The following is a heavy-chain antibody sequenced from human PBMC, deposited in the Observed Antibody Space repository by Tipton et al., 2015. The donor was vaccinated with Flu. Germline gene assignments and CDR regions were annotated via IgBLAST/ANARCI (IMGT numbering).Heavy chain of an antibody. D-gene: IGHD4/OR15-4a*01. CDR2: INQDGSEK. CDR3: ARLRENF. Sequence: GSLRLSCVTSGFAFSSHWMNWVRQAPGKGLEWVGNINQDGSEKYYVDSVKGRFTISRDNAKNSMYLQMNSLRAEDTAVYYCARLRENFWGQGTLVTVSP. J-gene: IGHJ4*02. CDR1: GFAFSSHW. V-gene: IGHV3-7*01.